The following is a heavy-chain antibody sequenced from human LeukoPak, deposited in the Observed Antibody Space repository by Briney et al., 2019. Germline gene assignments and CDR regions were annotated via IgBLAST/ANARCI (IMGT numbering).Heavy chain of an antibody. D-gene: IGHD3-9*01. CDR2: ISAYNGNT. Sequence: ASVKVSCKASGYTFTSYGISWVRQAPGKGLEWMGWISAYNGNTNYAQKLQGRVTMTTDTSTSTAYMELRSLRSDDTAGYYCARARSVTGYYIHWGQGTLVTVSS. J-gene: IGHJ4*02. V-gene: IGHV1-18*01. CDR1: GYTFTSYG. CDR3: ARARSVTGYYIH.